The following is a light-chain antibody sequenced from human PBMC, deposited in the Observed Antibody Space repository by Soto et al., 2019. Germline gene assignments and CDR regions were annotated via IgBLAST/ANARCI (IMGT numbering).Light chain of an antibody. CDR2: DAS. V-gene: IGKV3-11*01. Sequence: EIVLTQSPATLSLSPGERATLSCRASQSVSSYLAWYQQKPGQAPRLLIYDASNRATGIPARFSGSGSGTDFTLTISSLEPEDFAVYYWQQRDKWIRTFGQGTKVEIK. CDR3: QQRDKWIRT. J-gene: IGKJ1*01. CDR1: QSVSSY.